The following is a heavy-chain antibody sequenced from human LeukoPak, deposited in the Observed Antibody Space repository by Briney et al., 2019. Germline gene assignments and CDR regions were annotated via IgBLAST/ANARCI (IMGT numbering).Heavy chain of an antibody. D-gene: IGHD6-19*01. CDR2: MNPNSGNT. CDR3: ATQYSSGWYYNYYYGMDV. CDR1: GYTFTSYD. Sequence: ASVKVSCKASGYTFTSYDINWVRQATGQGLELMGWMNPNSGNTGYAQKFQGRVTMTRNTSISTAYMELSSLRSEDTAVYYCATQYSSGWYYNYYYGMDVWGQGTTVTVSS. V-gene: IGHV1-8*01. J-gene: IGHJ6*02.